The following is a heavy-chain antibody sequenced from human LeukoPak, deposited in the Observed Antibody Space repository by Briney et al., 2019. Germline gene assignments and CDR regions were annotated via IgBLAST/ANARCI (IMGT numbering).Heavy chain of an antibody. J-gene: IGHJ4*02. Sequence: GSSVKGSCKASGGTFSSYAVSWVRQAPGQGLEWMGGIIPIFGAANYAQKFQGRVTITTDESTSTAYMELSSLRSEDTAVYYCARSPGVIIADFDYWGQGTLVTVSS. V-gene: IGHV1-69*05. CDR2: IIPIFGAA. CDR3: ARSPGVIIADFDY. D-gene: IGHD3-10*01. CDR1: GGTFSSYA.